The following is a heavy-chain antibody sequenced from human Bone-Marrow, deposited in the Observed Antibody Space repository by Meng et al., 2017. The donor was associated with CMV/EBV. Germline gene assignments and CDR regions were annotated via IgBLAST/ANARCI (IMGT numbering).Heavy chain of an antibody. CDR1: GGSFSGYY. CDR3: ARHGRGQQLVGGNWLDP. V-gene: IGHV4-34*01. J-gene: IGHJ5*02. D-gene: IGHD6-13*01. CDR2: INHSGST. Sequence: SQTLSLTCAVYGGSFSGYYWSWIRQPPGKGLEWIGEINHSGSTNYNPSLKSRVTISVDTSKNQFSLKLSSVTAADTAVYYCARHGRGQQLVGGNWLDPWGEGTLVTVSS.